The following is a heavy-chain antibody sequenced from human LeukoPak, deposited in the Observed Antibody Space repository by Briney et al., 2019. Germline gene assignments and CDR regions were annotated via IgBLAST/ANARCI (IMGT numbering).Heavy chain of an antibody. V-gene: IGHV4-34*01. J-gene: IGHJ4*02. CDR3: ARAATMFDY. CDR1: GFTFSHYG. Sequence: GSLRLSCAASGFTFSHYGMHWIRQPPGKGLEWIGEINHSGSTNYNPSLKSRVAISVDTSKNQFSLKLSSVTAADTAVYYCARAATMFDYWGQGTLVTVSS. D-gene: IGHD3-10*01. CDR2: INHSGST.